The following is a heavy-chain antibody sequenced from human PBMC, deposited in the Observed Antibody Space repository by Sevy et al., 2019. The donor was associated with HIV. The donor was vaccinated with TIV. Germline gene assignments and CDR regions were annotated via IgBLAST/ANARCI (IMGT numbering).Heavy chain of an antibody. D-gene: IGHD6-13*01. CDR1: GFTFSQYG. J-gene: IGHJ4*02. CDR2: IRYDGSTK. CDR3: AKHRDTLAAAAYLDH. Sequence: GGSLRLSCAATGFTFSQYGMEWVRQAPGKGLEWVAFIRYDGSTKYYADSVEGRFTISRDNSKNMLYLQMNSLRPEDTALYSCAKHRDTLAAAAYLDHWGQGTLVTVSS. V-gene: IGHV3-30*02.